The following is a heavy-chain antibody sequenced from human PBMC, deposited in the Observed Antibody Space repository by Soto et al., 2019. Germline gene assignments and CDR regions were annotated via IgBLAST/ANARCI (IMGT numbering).Heavy chain of an antibody. CDR2: INQDGSEK. Sequence: GGSLRLSCAASGFTFRYYWVNWVRQSPGKGLEWVANINQDGSEKYYVDSVKGRFTISRDNAKNSLYLQMNHLRDEDTAVHYCARGPTYDFWSGYIYYGMDVWGQGTTVTVSS. J-gene: IGHJ6*02. D-gene: IGHD3-3*01. CDR3: ARGPTYDFWSGYIYYGMDV. CDR1: GFTFRYYW. V-gene: IGHV3-7*03.